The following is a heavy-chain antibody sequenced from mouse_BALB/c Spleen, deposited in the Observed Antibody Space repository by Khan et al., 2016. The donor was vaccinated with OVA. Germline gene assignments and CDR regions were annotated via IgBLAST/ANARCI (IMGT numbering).Heavy chain of an antibody. CDR3: ARVYGGDFDY. CDR1: GYSITSDYA. Sequence: EVQLQESGPGLVKPSQSLSLTCTVTGYSITSDYAWNLIRQFPGNKLEWMGFISYSGNTNYNPSLKSRISITRDKTKNQFFLQLNSVTIEDTATYYCARVYGGDFDYWGQGTTLTVSS. D-gene: IGHD1-1*01. CDR2: ISYSGNT. J-gene: IGHJ2*01. V-gene: IGHV3-2*02.